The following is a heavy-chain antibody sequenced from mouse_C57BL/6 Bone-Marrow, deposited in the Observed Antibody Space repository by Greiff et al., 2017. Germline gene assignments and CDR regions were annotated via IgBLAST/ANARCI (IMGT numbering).Heavy chain of an antibody. CDR1: GFTFSSYT. Sequence: EVKLVESGGGLVKPGGSLKLSCAASGFTFSSYTMSWVRQTPEKRLEWVATISGGGGNTYYPDSVKGRFTISRDNAKNTLYLQMSSLRSEDTALYYCARHLYYDYDDGYYFDYWGQGTTLTVSS. D-gene: IGHD2-4*01. J-gene: IGHJ2*01. CDR2: ISGGGGNT. V-gene: IGHV5-9*01. CDR3: ARHLYYDYDDGYYFDY.